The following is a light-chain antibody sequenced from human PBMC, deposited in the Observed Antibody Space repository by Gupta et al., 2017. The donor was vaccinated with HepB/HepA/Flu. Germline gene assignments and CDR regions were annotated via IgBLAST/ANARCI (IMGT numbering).Light chain of an antibody. CDR1: ESVRSRY. CDR2: DAS. J-gene: IGKJ4*01. V-gene: IGKV3D-20*01. CDR3: QRYGSSPLT. Sequence: EIVLTQSPATLPLSPGERATLSCGASESVRSRYLAWYQQKPGMAPRRLRCDASKRATGIQDRFSGRGSGTAFTLTISILEAEDFAVYYCQRYGSSPLTFGGGTKVEIK.